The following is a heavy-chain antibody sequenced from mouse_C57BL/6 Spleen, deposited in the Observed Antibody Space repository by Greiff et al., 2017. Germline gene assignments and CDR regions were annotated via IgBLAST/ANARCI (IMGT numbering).Heavy chain of an antibody. CDR2: IDPEDGDT. V-gene: IGHV14-1*01. CDR3: TTYYYGSSYYWYFEV. D-gene: IGHD1-1*01. J-gene: IGHJ1*03. CDR1: GFNIKDYY. Sequence: VQLQQSGAELVRPGASVKLSCTASGFNIKDYYMHWVKQRPEQGLEWIGRIDPEDGDTEYAPKFQGKATMTADTSSNTAYLQLSSLTSEDTAVYYCTTYYYGSSYYWYFEVWGTGTTVTASS.